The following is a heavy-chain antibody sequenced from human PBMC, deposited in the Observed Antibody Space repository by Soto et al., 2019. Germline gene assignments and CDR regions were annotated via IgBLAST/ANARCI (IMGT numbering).Heavy chain of an antibody. Sequence: QVQLLESGGGVVQPGRSLRLSCAASGFTFSNYGMHWVRQAPGKGLEWVIVISYDGNVAYYADSVKGRFTISRDNSKNTLYLQMNRLRTEDTAMYYCAKEGPITNWYFDYWGQGTLVTVSS. CDR2: ISYDGNVA. D-gene: IGHD1-1*01. CDR1: GFTFSNYG. CDR3: AKEGPITNWYFDY. J-gene: IGHJ4*02. V-gene: IGHV3-30*18.